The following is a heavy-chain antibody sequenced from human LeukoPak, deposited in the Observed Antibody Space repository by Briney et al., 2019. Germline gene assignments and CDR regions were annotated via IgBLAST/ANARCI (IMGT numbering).Heavy chain of an antibody. CDR2: ISSSSSTI. J-gene: IGHJ4*02. Sequence: PGGSLRLSCAASGFTFSSYSMNWVRQAPGKGLEWVSYISSSSSTIHYADSVKGRFTISRDNAKNSLYLQMNSLRAEDTAVYYCAKRIATAGKHYFDNWGQGTLVTASS. CDR3: AKRIATAGKHYFDN. CDR1: GFTFSSYS. D-gene: IGHD6-13*01. V-gene: IGHV3-48*01.